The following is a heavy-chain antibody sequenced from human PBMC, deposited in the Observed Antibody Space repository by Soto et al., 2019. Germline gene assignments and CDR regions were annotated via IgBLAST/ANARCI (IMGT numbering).Heavy chain of an antibody. D-gene: IGHD2-21*02. CDR3: AGGGHVVVVTAALDY. V-gene: IGHV1-46*01. CDR2: VNPSGGHT. CDR1: GDTFTDYY. J-gene: IGHJ4*02. Sequence: QVQLVQSGAEVKKPGASVKVSCKASGDTFTDYYIHWVRQAPGQGLEWMGTVNPSGGHTTYAQHFLGRVNMTRDTSTSTLYMALTSLTSEDTAVYYCAGGGHVVVVTAALDYWGQGTLVTVSS.